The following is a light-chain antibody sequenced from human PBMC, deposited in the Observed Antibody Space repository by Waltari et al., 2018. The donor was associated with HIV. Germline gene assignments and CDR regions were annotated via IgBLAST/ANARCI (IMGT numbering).Light chain of an antibody. Sequence: QSALTQPPSASGPPGQSVTISCTGTSSDVGGSTYVSWYQQHPGKAPKLMIYEVNKRPSGVPDRFSGSKSANTASLTVSGLQADDEADYYCNSYAGSNNWVFGGGTKLTVL. J-gene: IGLJ3*02. CDR3: NSYAGSNNWV. CDR1: SSDVGGSTY. CDR2: EVN. V-gene: IGLV2-8*01.